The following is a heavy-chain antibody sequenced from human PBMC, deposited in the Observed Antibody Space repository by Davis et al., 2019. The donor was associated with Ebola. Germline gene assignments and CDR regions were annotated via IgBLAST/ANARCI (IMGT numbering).Heavy chain of an antibody. D-gene: IGHD4-11*01. CDR3: ARTENSYSNYVDYYYGMDV. J-gene: IGHJ6*02. Sequence: ASVKVSCKASGYTFTSYGISWVRQAPGQGLEWMGWISAYNGNTNYAQKLQGRVTMTTDTSTSTAYMELRSLRSDDTAVYYCARTENSYSNYVDYYYGMDVWGQGTTVTVSS. CDR1: GYTFTSYG. CDR2: ISAYNGNT. V-gene: IGHV1-18*01.